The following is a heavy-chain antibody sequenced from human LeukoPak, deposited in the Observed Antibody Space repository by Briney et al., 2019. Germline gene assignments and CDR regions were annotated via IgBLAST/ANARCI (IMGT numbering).Heavy chain of an antibody. CDR2: IYTSGST. V-gene: IGHV4-61*02. Sequence: SETLSLTCTVSGGSISSDSYYWSWIRQPAGKGLEWIGRIYTSGSTNYNPSLKSRVTISVDTSKNQFSLKLSSVTAADTAVYYCATNGYYCMDVWGKGTTVTVSS. CDR1: GGSISSDSYY. D-gene: IGHD2-8*01. J-gene: IGHJ6*03. CDR3: ATNGYYCMDV.